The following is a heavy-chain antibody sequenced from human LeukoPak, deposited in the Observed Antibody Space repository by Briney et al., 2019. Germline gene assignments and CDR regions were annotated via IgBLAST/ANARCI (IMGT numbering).Heavy chain of an antibody. V-gene: IGHV4-39*01. D-gene: IGHD3-10*01. CDR3: ARSGWPMGGFDP. J-gene: IGHJ5*02. CDR2: VYYAGST. Sequence: PSETLSLTCTVSGDSISSDTYHWGWIRQPPGKGLQWIGSVYYAGSTYYNPSLKSRVRISVDTSKDQFYLKLFPVTAADTAMYYCARSGWPMGGFDPWGQGILVTVS. CDR1: GDSISSDTYH.